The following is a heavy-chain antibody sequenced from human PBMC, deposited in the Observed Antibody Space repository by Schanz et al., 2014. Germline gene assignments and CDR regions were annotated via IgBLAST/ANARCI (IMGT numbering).Heavy chain of an antibody. J-gene: IGHJ6*02. CDR3: ARDSLRGATGGYGMDV. Sequence: VQLVESGGGLVQPGGSLRLSCAASGFTFNSYAMTWVRQAPGKGLEWVSSISHSGGSKYYADSVKGRFTISRDNSENTLYLQMNSLSADDTAVYYCARDSLRGATGGYGMDVWGQGTTVTVSS. D-gene: IGHD2-8*02. CDR1: GFTFNSYA. V-gene: IGHV3-23*04. CDR2: ISHSGGSK.